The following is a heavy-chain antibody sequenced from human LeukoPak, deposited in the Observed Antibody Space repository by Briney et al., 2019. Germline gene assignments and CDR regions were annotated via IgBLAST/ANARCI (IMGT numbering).Heavy chain of an antibody. Sequence: SETLSLTCTVSGGSVSSGSYYWSWIRQPPGKGLEWIGYIYYSGSTNYNPSLKSRVTISVDTSKNQFSLKLSSVTAADTAVYYCASPFISSGYYGGYFDYWGQGTLVTVSS. J-gene: IGHJ4*02. CDR1: GGSVSSGSYY. CDR2: IYYSGST. V-gene: IGHV4-61*01. D-gene: IGHD3-22*01. CDR3: ASPFISSGYYGGYFDY.